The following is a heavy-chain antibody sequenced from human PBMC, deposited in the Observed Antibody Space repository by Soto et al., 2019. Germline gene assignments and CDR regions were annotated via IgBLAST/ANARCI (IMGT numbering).Heavy chain of an antibody. CDR1: GFTFSSYW. CDR2: IKQDGSEK. V-gene: IGHV3-7*01. J-gene: IGHJ4*02. D-gene: IGHD3-22*01. Sequence: VQLVESGGGLVQPGGSLRLSCAASGFTFSSYWMSWVRQAPGKGLEWVANIKQDGSEKKYVDSVKGRFTISRDNAKNSLYLQMNSLRAEDTAVYYCARASWDSSGFYPYYFDYWGQGTLVTVSS. CDR3: ARASWDSSGFYPYYFDY.